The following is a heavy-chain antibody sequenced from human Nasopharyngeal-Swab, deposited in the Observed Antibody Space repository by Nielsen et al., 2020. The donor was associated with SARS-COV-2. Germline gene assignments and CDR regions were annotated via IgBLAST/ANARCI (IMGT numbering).Heavy chain of an antibody. CDR2: IIPIFGTA. CDR1: GGTFSSYA. J-gene: IGHJ4*02. CDR3: ARDGDRRERWLQFLDY. V-gene: IGHV1-69*13. Sequence: SVQVSCKASGGTFSSYAINWVRQAPGQGFEWMGGIIPIFGTANYAQKFQGRVTITADESTSTAYMELSSLRSEDTAVYYCARDGDRRERWLQFLDYWGQGTLVTVSS. D-gene: IGHD5-24*01.